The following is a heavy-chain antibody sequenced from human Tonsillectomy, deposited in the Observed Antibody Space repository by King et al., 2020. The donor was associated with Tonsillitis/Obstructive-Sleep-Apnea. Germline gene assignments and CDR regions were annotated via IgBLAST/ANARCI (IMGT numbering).Heavy chain of an antibody. CDR2: IYSGGSI. CDR3: ARGGVAAAAPFDN. Sequence: VQLVESGGGLVQPGGSLSLSCAASGFTVGSNYMSWVRQAPGKGLEWVSVIYSGGSIYYADSVKGRFTISRDNSKNMLYLQMNSLRAEDTAVYYCARGGVAAAAPFDNWGQGTLVTVSS. D-gene: IGHD6-13*01. J-gene: IGHJ4*02. CDR1: GFTVGSNY. V-gene: IGHV3-66*01.